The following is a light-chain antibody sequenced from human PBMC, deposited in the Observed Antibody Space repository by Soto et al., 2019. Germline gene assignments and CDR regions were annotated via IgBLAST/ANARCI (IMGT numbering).Light chain of an antibody. CDR2: DVS. CDR1: SSDVGGYNY. V-gene: IGLV2-14*01. CDR3: SSYTISSTLVV. Sequence: QSVLTQPASVSGSPGQSITISCTGTSSDVGGYNYVSWYQQHPGKAPKLMIYDVSNRPSGVSNRFSGSKSGNTASLTISGLQAEDEADYDCSSYTISSTLVVFGGGTKLTVL. J-gene: IGLJ2*01.